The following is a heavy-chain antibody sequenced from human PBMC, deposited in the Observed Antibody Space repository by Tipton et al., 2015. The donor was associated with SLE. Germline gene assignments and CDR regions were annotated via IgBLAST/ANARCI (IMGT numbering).Heavy chain of an antibody. CDR2: INHSGST. J-gene: IGHJ4*02. Sequence: LRLSCAVYGGSFSGYYWSWIRQPPGKGLEWIGEINHSGSTNYNPPLKSRVTISVDTSKNQFSLKLSSVTAADTAVYYCARVLHGSGSEYYFDYWGQGTLVTVSS. V-gene: IGHV4-34*01. D-gene: IGHD3-10*01. CDR3: ARVLHGSGSEYYFDY. CDR1: GGSFSGYY.